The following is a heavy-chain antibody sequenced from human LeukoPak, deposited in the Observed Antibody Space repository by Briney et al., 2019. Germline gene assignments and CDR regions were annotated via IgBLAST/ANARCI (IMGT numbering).Heavy chain of an antibody. V-gene: IGHV3-23*01. CDR1: GFTFSSYS. J-gene: IGHJ4*02. CDR2: ITGTGSNT. CDR3: AKQHAATGGYFDY. D-gene: IGHD6-25*01. Sequence: SGGSLRLSCAASGFTFSSYSMNWVRQAPGKGLEWVSTITGTGSNTYYAGSVKGRFTISRDNSKNTPYLQMNSLRAEDTAVYYCAKQHAATGGYFDYSGQGTLVTVSP.